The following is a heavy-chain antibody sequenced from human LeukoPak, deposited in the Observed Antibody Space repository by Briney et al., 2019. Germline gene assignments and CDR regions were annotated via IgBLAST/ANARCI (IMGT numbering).Heavy chain of an antibody. Sequence: GESLKISCKGSGYSFTSYWIGWVRQMPGKGLEWMGIIYPGDSDTRYSPSFQGQVTISADKSISTAYLQWSSLKASDTAMYYCARLSDSSGLYYYYGMDVWGQGTTVTVSS. CDR2: IYPGDSDT. D-gene: IGHD3-22*01. CDR3: ARLSDSSGLYYYYGMDV. V-gene: IGHV5-51*01. CDR1: GYSFTSYW. J-gene: IGHJ6*02.